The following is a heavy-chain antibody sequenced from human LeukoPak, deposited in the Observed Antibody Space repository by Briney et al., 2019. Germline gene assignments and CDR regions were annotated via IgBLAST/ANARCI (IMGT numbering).Heavy chain of an antibody. CDR1: GFTFSIYW. D-gene: IGHD5/OR15-5a*01. CDR3: AKGGAPLGKGVSGPFDL. V-gene: IGHV3-7*03. J-gene: IGHJ4*02. CDR2: IKPDGSEE. Sequence: GGSLRLSCAASGFTFSIYWMSWVRQAPGKGLEWVANIKPDGSEEYYVDSVKGRFTISRDDAKNSLYVQMNSLRPEDTALYFCAKGGAPLGKGVSGPFDLWGQGTLVTVPP.